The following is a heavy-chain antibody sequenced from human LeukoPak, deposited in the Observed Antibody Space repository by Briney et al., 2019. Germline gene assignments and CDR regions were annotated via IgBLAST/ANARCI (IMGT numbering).Heavy chain of an antibody. D-gene: IGHD3-10*01. Sequence: ASVKVSCKASGYSFISHYMHWVRQAPGQGLEWMGLINSSGGSTRYAQKFQGRVTMTRDTSTSTVYMELSSLRSEDTAVYYCARAYYVSGSYPNYYFDYWGQGTLVTVSS. CDR1: GYSFISHY. CDR3: ARAYYVSGSYPNYYFDY. CDR2: INSSGGST. J-gene: IGHJ4*02. V-gene: IGHV1-46*01.